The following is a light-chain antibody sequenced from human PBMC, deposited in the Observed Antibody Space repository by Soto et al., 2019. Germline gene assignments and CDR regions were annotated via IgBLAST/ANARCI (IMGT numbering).Light chain of an antibody. CDR1: QIVATSY. CDR3: QQYGTSPYT. J-gene: IGKJ2*01. V-gene: IGKV3-20*01. CDR2: GAS. Sequence: ETVLRQSPGTLSLSPGERATLSCRASQIVATSYLVWYQQRPGQGPRLLIYGASSRATGVPDRFSGSGSGTDFTLTISRLEPEDFAVYYCQQYGTSPYTFGQGTKLEIK.